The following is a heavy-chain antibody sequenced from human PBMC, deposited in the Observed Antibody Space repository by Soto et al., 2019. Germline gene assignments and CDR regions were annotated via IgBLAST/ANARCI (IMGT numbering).Heavy chain of an antibody. CDR2: IIPIFGTA. CDR3: ARGRGGYYYYHGMDV. D-gene: IGHD3-16*01. J-gene: IGHJ6*02. V-gene: IGHV1-69*12. CDR1: GGTFSSYA. Sequence: QVQLVQSGAEVKKPGSSVKVSCKASGGTFSSYAISWVRQAPGQGLEWMGGIIPIFGTANYAQKFQGRVTIXXDXSXXTAYMELSSLRSEDTAVYYCARGRGGYYYYHGMDVWGQGTTVTVSS.